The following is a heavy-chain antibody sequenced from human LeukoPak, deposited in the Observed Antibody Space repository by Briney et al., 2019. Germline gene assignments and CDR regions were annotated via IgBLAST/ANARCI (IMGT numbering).Heavy chain of an antibody. Sequence: ASVKVSCKASGGTFSSYAISWVRQAPGQGLEWMGGIIPIFGTANYAQKFQGRVTITADKSTSTAYMELSSLRSEDTAVYYCARGGAPKLGDAFDIWGQGTMVTVSS. CDR2: IIPIFGTA. J-gene: IGHJ3*02. CDR3: ARGGAPKLGDAFDI. D-gene: IGHD1-26*01. CDR1: GGTFSSYA. V-gene: IGHV1-69*06.